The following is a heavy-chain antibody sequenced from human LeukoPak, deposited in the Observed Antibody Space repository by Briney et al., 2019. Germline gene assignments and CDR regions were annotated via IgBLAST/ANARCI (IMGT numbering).Heavy chain of an antibody. CDR2: IYHSGST. V-gene: IGHV4-4*02. CDR3: ARDASRTTYSSSWYNAYYFDY. D-gene: IGHD6-13*01. Sequence: SETLSLTCAVSGGSISSSNWWSWVRQPPGKGLEWIGEIYHSGSTNYNPSLKSRVTISVDKSKNQFSLKLSSVTAADTAVHYCARDASRTTYSSSWYNAYYFDYWGQGTLVTVSS. J-gene: IGHJ4*02. CDR1: GGSISSSNW.